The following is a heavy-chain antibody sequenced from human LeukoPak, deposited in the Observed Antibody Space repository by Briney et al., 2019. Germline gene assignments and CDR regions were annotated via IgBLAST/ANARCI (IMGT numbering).Heavy chain of an antibody. CDR1: GYSISSGYY. Sequence: SETLSLTCTVSGYSISSGYYWGWIRQPPGKGLEWIGSIYYSGSTYYNPSLKSRVTISVDTSKNQFSLKLSSVTAADTAVYYCARRYSYGFWFDPWGQGTLVTVSS. CDR2: IYYSGST. CDR3: ARRYSYGFWFDP. J-gene: IGHJ5*02. V-gene: IGHV4-38-2*02. D-gene: IGHD5-18*01.